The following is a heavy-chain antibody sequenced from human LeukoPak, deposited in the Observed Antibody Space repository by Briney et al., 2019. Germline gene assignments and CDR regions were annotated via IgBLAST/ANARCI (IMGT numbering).Heavy chain of an antibody. V-gene: IGHV4-59*08. CDR3: ARAVSGRFDY. CDR1: GGSINNYY. CDR2: ISYSGST. J-gene: IGHJ4*02. Sequence: SETLSLTCTVSGGSINNYYWSWIRQPPGKGLEWIGYISYSGSTNYNPSLKSRVTISVNTSKNQFSLKLSSVTAADTAIYYCARAVSGRFDYWGQGTLVTVSS. D-gene: IGHD6-19*01.